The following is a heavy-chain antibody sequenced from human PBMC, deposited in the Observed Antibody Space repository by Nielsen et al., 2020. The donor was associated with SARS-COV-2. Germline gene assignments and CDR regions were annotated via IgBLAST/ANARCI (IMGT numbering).Heavy chain of an antibody. CDR2: IYYSGST. D-gene: IGHD3-22*01. CDR1: GGSISSGGYY. Sequence: SETLSLTCTVSGGSISSGGYYWSWIRQHPGKGLEWIGYIYYSGSTYYNPSLKSRVTISVDTSKNQFSLKLSSVTAADTAVYYCARVPPGYYDSSGSRAFDIWGQGTMVTVSS. CDR3: ARVPPGYYDSSGSRAFDI. J-gene: IGHJ3*02. V-gene: IGHV4-31*03.